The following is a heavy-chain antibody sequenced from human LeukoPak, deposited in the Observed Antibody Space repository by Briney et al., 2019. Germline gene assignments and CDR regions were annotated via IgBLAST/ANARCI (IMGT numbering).Heavy chain of an antibody. D-gene: IGHD6-19*01. CDR3: ATYSTGFDI. CDR1: GGSFSDYY. J-gene: IGHJ3*02. CDR2: INHRGST. Sequence: SETLSLTGAGYGGSFSDYYWTWIRQPPGKGLEWIGEINHRGSTHYNPSLKSRVTISVDTSKKQFSLKLSSVTAADTAVYYCATYSTGFDIWGQGTVVTVSS. V-gene: IGHV4-34*01.